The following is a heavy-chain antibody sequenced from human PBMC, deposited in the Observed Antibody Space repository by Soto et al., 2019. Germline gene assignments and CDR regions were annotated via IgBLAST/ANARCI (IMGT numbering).Heavy chain of an antibody. J-gene: IGHJ4*02. V-gene: IGHV5-51*01. D-gene: IGHD3-22*01. CDR2: IYPGDSDT. CDR1: GYSFTSYW. CDR3: ARFKSPDDSSGYSFDY. Sequence: GESLKISCKGSGYSFTSYWIGWVRQMPGKGLEWMGIIYPGDSDTRYSPSFQGQVTISADKSISTAYLQWSSLKASDTAMYYCARFKSPDDSSGYSFDYWGQGTLVTVSS.